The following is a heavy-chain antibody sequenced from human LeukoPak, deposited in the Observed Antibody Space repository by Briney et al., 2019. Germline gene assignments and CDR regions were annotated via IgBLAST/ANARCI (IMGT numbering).Heavy chain of an antibody. D-gene: IGHD6-13*01. J-gene: IGHJ4*02. Sequence: GASVKVSCKASGYTFTGYYMHWVRQAPGQGLEWMGWINPNSGGTNYAQKFQGRVTMTRDTSISTAYMELSRLRSDDTAVYYCARSWVYSSSWYDYWGQGTLVTVSS. CDR3: ARSWVYSSSWYDY. CDR2: INPNSGGT. V-gene: IGHV1-2*02. CDR1: GYTFTGYY.